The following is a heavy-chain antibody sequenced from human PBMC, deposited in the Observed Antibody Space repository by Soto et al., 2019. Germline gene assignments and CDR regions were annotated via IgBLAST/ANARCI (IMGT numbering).Heavy chain of an antibody. CDR2: MYYSGST. Sequence: SETLSLTCTVSGGSISSSSYYWGWIRQPPGKGLEWIGSMYYSGSTYYNPSLKSRVTISVDASKDQFSLRLSSVTAADTAIYYCVDIVVVAASHSRRYFQHWGQDTLVTVSS. J-gene: IGHJ1*01. CDR1: GGSISSSSYY. D-gene: IGHD2-21*02. CDR3: VDIVVVAASHSRRYFQH. V-gene: IGHV4-39*01.